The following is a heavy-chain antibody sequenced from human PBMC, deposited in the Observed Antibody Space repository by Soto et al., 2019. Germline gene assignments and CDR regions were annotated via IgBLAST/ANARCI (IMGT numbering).Heavy chain of an antibody. J-gene: IGHJ3*02. Sequence: QVHLVQSGAEVKKPGSSVKVSCQASGGPFSNYALSWVRQAPGHGLEWMGGIIPISGTTDYAQKFQARVTITAEESTTTAYMELSSLRADDTAVYYCARLPSVLPVVDMWGQGTLVTVSS. CDR3: ARLPSVLPVVDM. CDR1: GGPFSNYA. V-gene: IGHV1-69*01. CDR2: IIPISGTT.